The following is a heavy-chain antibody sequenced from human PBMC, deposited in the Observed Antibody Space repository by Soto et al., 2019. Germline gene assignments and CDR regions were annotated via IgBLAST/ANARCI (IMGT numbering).Heavy chain of an antibody. CDR2: ISGSGGST. Sequence: GGSLRLSCAASGFTFSSYAMSWFRQAPGKGLEWVSAISGSGGSTYYADSVKGRFTISRDNSKNTLYLQMNSLRAEDTAVYYCAKDLAYYYDSSGTDWGQGTLVTVSS. CDR3: AKDLAYYYDSSGTD. J-gene: IGHJ4*02. CDR1: GFTFSSYA. D-gene: IGHD3-22*01. V-gene: IGHV3-23*01.